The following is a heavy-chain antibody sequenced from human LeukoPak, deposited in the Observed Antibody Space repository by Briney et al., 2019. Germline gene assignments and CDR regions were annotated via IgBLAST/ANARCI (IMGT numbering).Heavy chain of an antibody. CDR2: ISGSGGST. Sequence: GGSLRLSCAASGFTFSSYAMSWVRQAPGKGLEWVSAISGSGGSTYYADSVKGRFTISRDNSKNTLYLQMNSLRAEDTAVYYCAKEGYRSSTSCYAELDYWGQGTLVTVSS. D-gene: IGHD2-2*01. V-gene: IGHV3-23*01. J-gene: IGHJ4*02. CDR1: GFTFSSYA. CDR3: AKEGYRSSTSCYAELDY.